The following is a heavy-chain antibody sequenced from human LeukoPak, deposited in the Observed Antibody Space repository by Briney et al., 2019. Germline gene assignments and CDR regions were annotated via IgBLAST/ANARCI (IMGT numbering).Heavy chain of an antibody. J-gene: IGHJ5*02. Sequence: GESLKISCKGSGYSFTSYWIGWVRQMPGKGLEWMGIIYPGDSDTRYSPSFQGQVTISADKSISTAYLQWSSLKASDTATYYCARSGGGYCSGGSCYSGDNWFDPWGQGTLVTVSS. CDR1: GYSFTSYW. V-gene: IGHV5-51*01. CDR3: ARSGGGYCSGGSCYSGDNWFDP. CDR2: IYPGDSDT. D-gene: IGHD2-15*01.